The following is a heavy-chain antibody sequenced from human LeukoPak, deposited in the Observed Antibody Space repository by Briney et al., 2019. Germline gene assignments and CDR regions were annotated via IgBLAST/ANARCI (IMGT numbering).Heavy chain of an antibody. CDR2: IHYSGST. CDR1: GGSISSSSYY. D-gene: IGHD3-9*01. V-gene: IGHV4-39*02. J-gene: IGHJ4*02. CDR3: AREGQSYYDILTGYYRVYYFDY. Sequence: SETLSLTCIVSGGSISSSSYYWGWIRQPPGKGLEWIGSIHYSGSTYYNPSLKSRVTISVDTPKNQFSLKLSSVTAADTAVYYCAREGQSYYDILTGYYRVYYFDYWGQGTLVTVSS.